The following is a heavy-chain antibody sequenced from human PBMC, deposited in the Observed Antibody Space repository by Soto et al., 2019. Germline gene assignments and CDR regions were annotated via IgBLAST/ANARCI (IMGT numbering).Heavy chain of an antibody. J-gene: IGHJ6*02. V-gene: IGHV5-51*01. CDR3: ARTAAAGKYYYGMDV. D-gene: IGHD6-13*01. CDR2: IYPGDSDT. Sequence: PGESLKISCKGSGYSFTSHWIGWVRQMPGKGLESMGIIYPGDSDTRYSPSFQGQVTISADKSISTAYLQWSSLKASDTAMYYCARTAAAGKYYYGMDVWGQGTTVTVSS. CDR1: GYSFTSHW.